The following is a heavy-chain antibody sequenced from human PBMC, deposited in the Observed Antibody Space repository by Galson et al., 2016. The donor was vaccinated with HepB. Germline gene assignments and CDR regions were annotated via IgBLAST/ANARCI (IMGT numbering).Heavy chain of an antibody. J-gene: IGHJ4*02. CDR3: ATAGVVVPLASRSFDS. CDR2: ILYDGSNQ. Sequence: SLRLSCAASGFTFSRYGMHWVRQAPGKGLEWVAVILYDGSNQYIVDSVKGRFTISRDTTKNTLYPQMNSLRAEDTAVYYCATAGVVVPLASRSFDSWGQGTLVTVSS. V-gene: IGHV3-33*01. CDR1: GFTFSRYG. D-gene: IGHD3-22*01.